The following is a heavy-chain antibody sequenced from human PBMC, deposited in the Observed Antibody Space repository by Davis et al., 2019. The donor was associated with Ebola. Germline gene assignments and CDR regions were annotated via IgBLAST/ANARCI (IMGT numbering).Heavy chain of an antibody. V-gene: IGHV1-2*04. CDR2: INPNSGGT. CDR3: ARDTEVVIIDYGMDV. D-gene: IGHD3-3*01. J-gene: IGHJ6*02. Sequence: AASVKVSCKASGYTFTGYYMHWVRQAPGQGLEWMGWINPNSGGTNYAQKFQGWVTMTRNTSISTAYMELSSLRSDDTAVYYCARDTEVVIIDYGMDVWGQGTTVTVSS. CDR1: GYTFTGYY.